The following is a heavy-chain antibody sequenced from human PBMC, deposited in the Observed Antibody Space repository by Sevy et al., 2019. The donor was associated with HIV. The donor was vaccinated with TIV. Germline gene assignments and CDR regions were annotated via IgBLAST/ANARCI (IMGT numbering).Heavy chain of an antibody. J-gene: IGHJ4*02. CDR3: AGENAWGRGYS. V-gene: IGHV4-59*08. D-gene: IGHD1-26*01. Sequence: SETLSLTCTVSGGSITSLYWNWIRQPPGKGLEWIANIYYNGHINYNPSLKSRVTLSLDTSKNQFSQRRSSVTAADTAMYYCAGENAWGRGYSWGQGTLVTVSS. CDR1: GGSITSLY. CDR2: IYYNGHI.